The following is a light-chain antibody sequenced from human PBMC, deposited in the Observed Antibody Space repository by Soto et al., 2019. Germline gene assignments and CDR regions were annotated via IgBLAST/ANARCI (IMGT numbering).Light chain of an antibody. Sequence: DIALTQSPVTLSSSLGDTATISCRASQSVGRCLAWYQQKPGQAPRLLIYDTSNWETGIPARFSGSGYGTDFTLTISSLQPEDFAVYYCQQQSNWPLTFGGGTKVEIK. CDR2: DTS. V-gene: IGKV3-11*01. CDR3: QQQSNWPLT. CDR1: QSVGRC. J-gene: IGKJ4*01.